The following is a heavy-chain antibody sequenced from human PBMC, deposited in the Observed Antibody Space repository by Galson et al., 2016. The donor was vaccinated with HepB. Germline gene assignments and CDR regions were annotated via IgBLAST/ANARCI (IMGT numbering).Heavy chain of an antibody. V-gene: IGHV4-4*02. CDR2: IYHTGTS. CDR1: GASISDSNW. J-gene: IGHJ5*02. CDR3: ARAAIIPGARMVFDP. D-gene: IGHD2-8*01. Sequence: SETLSLTCAVSGASISDSNWWTWVRHVPGKGLEWIGEIYHTGTSNNNPFLSSRFTLSVDKSRNKFSLNLTSVTAADPAVYYCARAAIIPGARMVFDPWGQGILVTVSS.